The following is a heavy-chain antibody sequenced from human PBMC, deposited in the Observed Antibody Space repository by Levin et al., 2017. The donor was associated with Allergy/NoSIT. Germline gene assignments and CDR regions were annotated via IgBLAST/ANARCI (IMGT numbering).Heavy chain of an antibody. D-gene: IGHD5/OR15-5a*01. CDR3: ARYSVYDYFDC. V-gene: IGHV3-53*01. CDR1: GFTVSSTY. J-gene: IGHJ4*02. CDR2: IYSDGRP. Sequence: GGSLRLSCAASGFTVSSTYMSWVRQAPGKGLEWVSLIYSDGRPYYADSVKGRFTISRDTSKNTLYLQMNSLRAEDTAVYYCARYSVYDYFDCWGQGTLVTVSS.